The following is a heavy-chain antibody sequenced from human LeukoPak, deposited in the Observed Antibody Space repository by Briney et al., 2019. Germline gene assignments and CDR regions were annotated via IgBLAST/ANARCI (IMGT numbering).Heavy chain of an antibody. CDR2: INPNSGGT. Sequence: ASVKVSCKASGYTFTDYYINWVRQAPGQGLEWMGRINPNSGGTNYAQKFQGRVTMTRDTSISTAYMELSRLKSDDTAVYYCARGLPAPEGLDAFDIWGQGTMVTVSS. J-gene: IGHJ3*02. V-gene: IGHV1-2*06. CDR3: ARGLPAPEGLDAFDI. CDR1: GYTFTDYY. D-gene: IGHD2-2*01.